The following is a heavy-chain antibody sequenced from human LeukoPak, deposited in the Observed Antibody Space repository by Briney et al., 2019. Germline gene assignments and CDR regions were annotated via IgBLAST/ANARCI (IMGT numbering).Heavy chain of an antibody. CDR2: ISYDGSNK. Sequence: GGSLRPSCAASGFTFSSYAMHWVRQAPGKGLEWVAVISYDGSNKYYADSVKGRFTISRDNSKNTLYLQMNSLRAEDTAVYYCASAGHYYFDYWGQGTLVTVSS. CDR1: GFTFSSYA. V-gene: IGHV3-30-3*01. J-gene: IGHJ4*02. D-gene: IGHD6-13*01. CDR3: ASAGHYYFDY.